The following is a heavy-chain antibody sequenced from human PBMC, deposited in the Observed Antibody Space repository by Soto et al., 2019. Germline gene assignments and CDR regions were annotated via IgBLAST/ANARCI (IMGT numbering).Heavy chain of an antibody. Sequence: EVQLVASGGGLVKPGGSLRLSCPASGLTARNVYLSWVRQPPGKGLEWVGHVKREVDGGTVDYGAPVKGRFTISRDDSENTLYLQMNSLKSEDTAVYYCTVGHYGDWVQGTLVTVSS. CDR1: GLTARNVY. J-gene: IGHJ4*02. CDR3: TVGHYGD. V-gene: IGHV3-15*01. D-gene: IGHD4-17*01. CDR2: VKREVDGGTV.